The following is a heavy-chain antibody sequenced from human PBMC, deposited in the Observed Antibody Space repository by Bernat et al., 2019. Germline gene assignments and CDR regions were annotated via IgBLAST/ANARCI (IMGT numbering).Heavy chain of an antibody. CDR3: ARDARDYYDSSGYYNSYWYFDL. Sequence: QVQLQESGPGLVKPSQTLSLTCTVSGGSISSGGYYWSWIRQHPGKGLEWIGYIYYSGSTYYNPSLKSRVTISVDPSKNQFSLKLSSVTAADTAVYYCARDARDYYDSSGYYNSYWYFDLWGRGTLVTVSS. V-gene: IGHV4-31*03. CDR2: IYYSGST. J-gene: IGHJ2*01. D-gene: IGHD3-22*01. CDR1: GGSISSGGYY.